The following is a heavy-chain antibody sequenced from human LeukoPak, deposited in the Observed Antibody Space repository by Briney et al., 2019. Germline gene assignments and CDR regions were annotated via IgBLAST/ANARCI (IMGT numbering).Heavy chain of an antibody. CDR3: ARAPTDTLFDY. V-gene: IGHV4-59*12. CDR1: GGSISSYY. J-gene: IGHJ4*02. CDR2: IYHSGST. Sequence: PSETLSLTCTVSGGSISSYYWSWIRQPPGKGLEWIGYIYHSGSTYYNPSLKSRVTISIDRSKNQFSLKLSSVTAADTAVYYCARAPTDTLFDYWGQGTLVTVSS. D-gene: IGHD5-18*01.